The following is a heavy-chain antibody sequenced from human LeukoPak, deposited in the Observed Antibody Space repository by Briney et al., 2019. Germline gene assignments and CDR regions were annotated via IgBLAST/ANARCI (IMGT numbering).Heavy chain of an antibody. CDR1: GFTFGDYA. D-gene: IGHD3-3*01. Sequence: PGGSLRLSCTASGFTFGDYAMSWVRQAPGKGLEWVGFIRSKAYGGTTEYAASVKGRFTISRDDSKSIAYLQMNSLKTEDTAVYYCTREPYYDFWSGYYRGGPYFDYWGQGTLVTVSS. V-gene: IGHV3-49*04. J-gene: IGHJ4*02. CDR3: TREPYYDFWSGYYRGGPYFDY. CDR2: IRSKAYGGTT.